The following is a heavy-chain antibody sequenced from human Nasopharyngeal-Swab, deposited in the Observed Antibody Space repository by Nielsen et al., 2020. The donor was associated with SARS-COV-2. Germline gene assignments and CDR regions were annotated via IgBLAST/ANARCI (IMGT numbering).Heavy chain of an antibody. CDR2: ISGSGRST. CDR3: AKLDIGGWLGTTTGYFDY. J-gene: IGHJ4*02. D-gene: IGHD1-26*01. CDR1: GFTFSSYA. Sequence: GGSLRLSCAASGFTFSSYAMSWVRQAPGKGLEWVSAISGSGRSTYYPDSVKGLFTISRDNSKNMLYLQMNSLRAEATAVYFCAKLDIGGWLGTTTGYFDYWGQGTLVTVSS. V-gene: IGHV3-23*01.